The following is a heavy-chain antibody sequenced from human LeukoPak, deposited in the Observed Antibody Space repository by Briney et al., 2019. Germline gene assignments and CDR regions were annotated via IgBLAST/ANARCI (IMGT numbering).Heavy chain of an antibody. CDR3: ARGAMFRGYDY. CDR1: GGSISGGDYS. J-gene: IGHJ4*02. CDR2: IYQSGNA. V-gene: IGHV4-30-2*01. D-gene: IGHD3-10*01. Sequence: SETLSLTCAVSGGSISGGDYSWSWIRQPPGKGLQWIVYIYQSGNAYYNTSLKSRVTISADESKNQFSLRLNSVTAADTAVYYCARGAMFRGYDYWGQGTLVTVSS.